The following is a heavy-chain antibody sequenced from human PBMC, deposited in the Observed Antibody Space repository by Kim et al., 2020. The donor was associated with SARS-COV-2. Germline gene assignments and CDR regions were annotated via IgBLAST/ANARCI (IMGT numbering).Heavy chain of an antibody. CDR2: ISYDGSNK. V-gene: IGHV3-30-3*01. J-gene: IGHJ6*03. Sequence: GGSLRLSCAASGFTFSSYAMHWVRQAPGKGLEWVAVISYDGSNKYYADSVKGRFTISRDNSKNTLYLQMNSLRAEDTAVYYCARDGPSLPVHYYYYMDVWGKGTTVTVSS. D-gene: IGHD4-17*01. CDR3: ARDGPSLPVHYYYYMDV. CDR1: GFTFSSYA.